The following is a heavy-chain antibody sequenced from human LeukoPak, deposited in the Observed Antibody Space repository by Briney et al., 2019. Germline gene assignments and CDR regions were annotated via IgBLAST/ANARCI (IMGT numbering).Heavy chain of an antibody. CDR1: GGSISSYY. V-gene: IGHV4-59*01. D-gene: IGHD2-15*01. CDR3: ARDTGYCSGGSCYEWFDP. J-gene: IGHJ5*02. CDR2: IYYSGST. Sequence: PSETLSLTCTVPGGSISSYYWSWIRQPPGKGLEWIGYIYYSGSTNYNPSLKSRVTISVDTSKNQFSLKLSSVTAADTAVYYCARDTGYCSGGSCYEWFDPWGQGTLVTVSS.